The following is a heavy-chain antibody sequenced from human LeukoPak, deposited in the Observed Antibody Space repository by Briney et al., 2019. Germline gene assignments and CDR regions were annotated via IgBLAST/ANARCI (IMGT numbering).Heavy chain of an antibody. CDR1: GYTFSNYG. Sequence: ASVKVSCXASGYTFSNYGISWMRQAPGQGLEWMGWISAYNINTNLAQKFQGRVTMTTDTSTSTAYMELRSLRSDDTAVYYCASWAGYCSTNNCYATSLDYWGQGTLVTVSA. CDR3: ASWAGYCSTNNCYATSLDY. CDR2: ISAYNINT. J-gene: IGHJ4*02. V-gene: IGHV1-18*01. D-gene: IGHD2-2*01.